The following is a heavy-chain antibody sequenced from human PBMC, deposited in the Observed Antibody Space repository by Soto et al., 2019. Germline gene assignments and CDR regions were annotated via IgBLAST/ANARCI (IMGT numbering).Heavy chain of an antibody. CDR1: GFTFSSYG. V-gene: IGHV3-30*18. Sequence: HPGGSLRLSCAASGFTFSSYGMHWVRQAPGKGLEWVAVISYDGSNKYYADSVKGRFTISRDNSKNTLYLQMNSLRAEDTAVYYCAKDPGGQLVSDYYMDVWGKGTTVTVSS. J-gene: IGHJ6*03. CDR3: AKDPGGQLVSDYYMDV. CDR2: ISYDGSNK. D-gene: IGHD6-6*01.